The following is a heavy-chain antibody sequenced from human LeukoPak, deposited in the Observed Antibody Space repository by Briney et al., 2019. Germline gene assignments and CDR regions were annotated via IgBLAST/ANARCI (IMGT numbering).Heavy chain of an antibody. Sequence: SETLSLTCTVSGGSISSYYWSWVRQPPGKGLEWIGYIYYSGSTNYNPSLKSRVTISVDTSKNQFSLKLSSVTAADTAVYYCARGSGSVAGPGDFDYWGQGTLVTVSS. CDR1: GGSISSYY. CDR2: IYYSGST. CDR3: ARGSGSVAGPGDFDY. V-gene: IGHV4-59*01. D-gene: IGHD6-19*01. J-gene: IGHJ4*02.